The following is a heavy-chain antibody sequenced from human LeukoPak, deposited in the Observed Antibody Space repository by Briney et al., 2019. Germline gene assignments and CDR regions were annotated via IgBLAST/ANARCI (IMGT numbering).Heavy chain of an antibody. CDR3: ARENSGSYREFDY. D-gene: IGHD1-26*01. J-gene: IGHJ4*02. Sequence: SETLSLTCTVPGGSISSYYWSWIRQPAGKGLEWIGRIYTSGSTNYNASLKSRVSMSVDTSKNKSSLKLSSMVAADTAVFYCARENSGSYREFDYWGQGTLVTVSS. V-gene: IGHV4-4*07. CDR1: GGSISSYY. CDR2: IYTSGST.